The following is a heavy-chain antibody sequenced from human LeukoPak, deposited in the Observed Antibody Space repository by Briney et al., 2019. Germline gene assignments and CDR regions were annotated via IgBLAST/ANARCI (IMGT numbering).Heavy chain of an antibody. V-gene: IGHV4-4*07. CDR2: IYNSGST. Sequence: ASETLPLTCTVSGGSISSYYWSWIRQPAGKGLEWIGHIYNSGSTNYNPSLKGRVTMSVATSKNQFSLHLSSVTAADTAVYYCARSAFLVTAPGLYYFDYWGQGTLVAVSS. CDR1: GGSISSYY. CDR3: ARSAFLVTAPGLYYFDY. D-gene: IGHD6-13*01. J-gene: IGHJ4*02.